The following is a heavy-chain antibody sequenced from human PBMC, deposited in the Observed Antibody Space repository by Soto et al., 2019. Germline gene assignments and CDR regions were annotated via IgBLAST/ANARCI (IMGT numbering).Heavy chain of an antibody. J-gene: IGHJ3*01. CDR2: ISYDGSNT. D-gene: IGHD2-15*01. CDR1: GFSFSDSG. Sequence: QVHLVESGGGVVQTGMSLRLSCVASGFSFSDSGMHWVRQAPGKGLEWVAAISYDGSNTYYADSVNDRFTISRDNSKNTQYLSMNSLGAEDKAVYYCAKSVRYCLGSGCAPAAFDVWGHGTVVSVSS. V-gene: IGHV3-30*18. CDR3: AKSVRYCLGSGCAPAAFDV.